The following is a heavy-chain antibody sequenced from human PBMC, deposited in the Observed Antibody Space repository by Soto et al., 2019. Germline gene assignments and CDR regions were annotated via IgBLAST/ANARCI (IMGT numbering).Heavy chain of an antibody. V-gene: IGHV1-69*01. D-gene: IGHD2-2*01. CDR1: GGTFSSYA. CDR2: IIPISDTT. Sequence: QVQLVQSGAEVQKPGSSVKVSCKASGGTFSSYAISWVRQAPGQGLEWMGGIIPISDTTNYAQKFQGRVTITADESTSTAYMGLSSLRSEDTAVYYCARSQGSSTSLEIYYYSYSGMDVWGQGTTVTVSS. J-gene: IGHJ6*02. CDR3: ARSQGSSTSLEIYYYSYSGMDV.